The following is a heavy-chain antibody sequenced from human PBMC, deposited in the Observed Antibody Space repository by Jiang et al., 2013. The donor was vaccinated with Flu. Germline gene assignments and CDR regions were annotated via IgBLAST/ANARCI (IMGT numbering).Heavy chain of an antibody. Sequence: KVSCKASGYTFTSYAMHWVRQAPGQRLEWMGWINAGNGNTKYSQKFQGRVTITRDTSASTAYMELSSLRSEDTAVYYCARDKLWSHYYDSSAGDAFDIWGQGTMVTVSS. CDR2: INAGNGNT. CDR1: GYTFTSYA. V-gene: IGHV1-3*01. D-gene: IGHD3-22*01. CDR3: ARDKLWSHYYDSSAGDAFDI. J-gene: IGHJ3*02.